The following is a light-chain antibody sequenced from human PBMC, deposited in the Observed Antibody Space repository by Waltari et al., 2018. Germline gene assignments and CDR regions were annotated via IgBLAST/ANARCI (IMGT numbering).Light chain of an antibody. CDR2: KNN. CDR3: QSYDNKLKV. J-gene: IGLJ6*01. Sequence: QSVLTQPPSVSGAPGKTVTISCPGAFSNIGAGKAVHWYQRLPGAAPKLLIHKNNNRPSGVPARFSGSRSGASASLIIAGLQSEDEADYYCQSYDNKLKVFGSGTKVNVL. V-gene: IGLV1-40*03. CDR1: FSNIGAGKA.